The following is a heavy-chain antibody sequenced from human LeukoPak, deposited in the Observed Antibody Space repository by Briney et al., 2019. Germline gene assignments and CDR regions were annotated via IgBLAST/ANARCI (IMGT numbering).Heavy chain of an antibody. CDR2: ISWNSGSI. CDR1: GFTFDDYA. Sequence: GGSLRLSCAASGFTFDDYAMHWVRQAPGKGLEWVSGISWNSGSIGYADSVKGRFTISRDNAKNSLYLQMNSLRAEDTALYYCAKDQLAAAGQFDYWGQGTLVTVSS. J-gene: IGHJ4*02. CDR3: AKDQLAAAGQFDY. V-gene: IGHV3-9*01. D-gene: IGHD6-13*01.